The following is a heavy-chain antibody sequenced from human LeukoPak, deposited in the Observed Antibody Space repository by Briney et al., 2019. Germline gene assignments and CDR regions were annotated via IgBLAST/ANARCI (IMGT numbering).Heavy chain of an antibody. CDR2: MNPNSGNT. Sequence: GASVKVSCKASGYTFTSYDINWVRQATGQGLEWMGWMNPNSGNTGYAQKFQGRVTMTRNTSISTAYMELSSLRAEDTALYYCARGGFGELPPGCDYWGQGTLVTVSS. D-gene: IGHD3-10*01. J-gene: IGHJ4*02. CDR1: GYTFTSYD. CDR3: ARGGFGELPPGCDY. V-gene: IGHV1-8*01.